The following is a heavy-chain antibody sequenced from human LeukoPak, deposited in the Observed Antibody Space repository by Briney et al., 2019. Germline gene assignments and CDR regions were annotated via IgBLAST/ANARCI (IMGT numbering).Heavy chain of an antibody. D-gene: IGHD6-6*01. CDR3: ARWSGSVTARNYYYYMDV. CDR2: VYTSGTT. Sequence: SETLALTCTVSGGSVRRGNYYWTWIRQPAGSGLEWIGRVYTSGTTDYNPSLRTRVTISVDASRNQFSLNLSSVTAADTAVYYCARWSGSVTARNYYYYMDVWGEGTTVTVSS. V-gene: IGHV4-61*02. CDR1: GGSVRRGNYY. J-gene: IGHJ6*03.